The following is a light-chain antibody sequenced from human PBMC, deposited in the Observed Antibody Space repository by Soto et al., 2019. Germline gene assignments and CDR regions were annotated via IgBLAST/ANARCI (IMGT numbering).Light chain of an antibody. Sequence: QPVLTQPPSASGTPGQRVTISCSGSSSNIGSNTVNWYQQLPGTAPKLLIYRNNQRPSGVPDRFSGSKSGTSASLAISGLRSDDEADYFCATWDDSLNGFYVFGTGTKVTVL. CDR2: RNN. V-gene: IGLV1-44*01. CDR1: SSNIGSNT. J-gene: IGLJ1*01. CDR3: ATWDDSLNGFYV.